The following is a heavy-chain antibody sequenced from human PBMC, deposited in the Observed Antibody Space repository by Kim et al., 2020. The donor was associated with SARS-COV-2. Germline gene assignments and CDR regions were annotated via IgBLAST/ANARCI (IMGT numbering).Heavy chain of an antibody. Sequence: GGSLRLSCAASGFTFSSYAMHWVRQAPGKGLEWVAVIWYDGSNKYYADSVKGRFTISRDNSKNTLYLQMNSLRAEDTAVYYCAKWSDYYDSSGYSHFDYWGQGTLVTVSS. J-gene: IGHJ4*02. CDR2: IWYDGSNK. CDR3: AKWSDYYDSSGYSHFDY. D-gene: IGHD3-22*01. V-gene: IGHV3-33*06. CDR1: GFTFSSYA.